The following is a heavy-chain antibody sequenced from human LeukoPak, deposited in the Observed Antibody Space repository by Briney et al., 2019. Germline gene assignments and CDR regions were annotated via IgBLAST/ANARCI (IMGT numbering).Heavy chain of an antibody. V-gene: IGHV3-11*04. CDR3: ARDPGTGYPPYFDYYIDV. CDR2: IDPSGRGI. Sequence: KAGGSLRLSCVASGFIFSDYYMTWIRQAPGGGLEWLLGIDPSGRGIYYADSVTGRFTISRDNAKNSLYLQINNLRADDTAVYYCARDPGTGYPPYFDYYIDVWGTGTTATVS. J-gene: IGHJ6*03. CDR1: GFIFSDYY. D-gene: IGHD3/OR15-3a*01.